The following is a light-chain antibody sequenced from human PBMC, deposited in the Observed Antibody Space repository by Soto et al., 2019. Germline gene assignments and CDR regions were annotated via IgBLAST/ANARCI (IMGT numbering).Light chain of an antibody. V-gene: IGLV2-8*01. CDR1: SSDVGDYNY. CDR2: AVR. Sequence: QSALTQPASVSGSPGQSIAISCTGTSSDVGDYNYVSWYQQHPGKAPKLMIYAVRERPSGVPDRFSCSKSGNTASLTVSGLQDEDEADYSCSSRAGNNVVFGGGTQLTVL. J-gene: IGLJ2*01. CDR3: SSRAGNNVV.